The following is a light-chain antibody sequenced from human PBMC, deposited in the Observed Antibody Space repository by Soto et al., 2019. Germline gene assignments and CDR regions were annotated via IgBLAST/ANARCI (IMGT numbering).Light chain of an antibody. V-gene: IGKV1-5*01. J-gene: IGKJ1*01. CDR3: QQYNSYSRTT. CDR2: DAS. CDR1: QSISSW. Sequence: DIQMTQSPSTLSASVGDRVTITCXASQSISSWLAWYQQKPGKAPKLLIYDASSLESGVPSRFSGSGSGTEFTLTISSLQPDDFATYYCQQYNSYSRTTFGQGTKVDIK.